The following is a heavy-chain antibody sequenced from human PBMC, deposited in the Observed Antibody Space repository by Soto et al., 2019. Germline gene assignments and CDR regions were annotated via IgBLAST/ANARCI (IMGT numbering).Heavy chain of an antibody. V-gene: IGHV3-53*04. J-gene: IGHJ6*03. CDR3: ARDRRGGRKVHYYYMDV. CDR1: GFTVSSNY. Sequence: GGSLRLSCAASGFTVSSNYMSWVRQAPGKGLEWVSVIYSGGSTYYADSVKGRFTISRHNSKNTLYLQMNSLRAEDTAVYYCARDRRGGRKVHYYYMDVWGKGTTVTVSS. CDR2: IYSGGST. D-gene: IGHD2-15*01.